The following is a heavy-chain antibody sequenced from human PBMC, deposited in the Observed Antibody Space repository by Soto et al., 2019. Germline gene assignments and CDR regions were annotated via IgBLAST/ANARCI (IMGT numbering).Heavy chain of an antibody. J-gene: IGHJ6*02. CDR2: ISYDGSNK. CDR1: GFTFSSYA. CDR3: EKDQHFYYYYYGMDV. V-gene: IGHV3-30-3*01. Sequence: GGSLRLSCAASGFTFSSYAMHWVRQAPGKGLEWVAVISYDGSNKYYADSVKGRFTISRDNSKNTLYLQMNSLRAEDTAVYYCEKDQHFYYYYYGMDVWGQGTTVNVSS.